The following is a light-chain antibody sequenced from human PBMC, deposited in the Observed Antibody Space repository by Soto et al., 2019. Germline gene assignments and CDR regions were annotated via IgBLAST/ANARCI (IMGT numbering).Light chain of an antibody. V-gene: IGKV3-15*01. J-gene: IGKJ1*01. CDR2: GAS. CDR3: QQYDKWPRT. Sequence: EVLMTQSPATLSVSPGERVTLAWRASQSVRSNVAWYQQTPGQSPRLLIYGASTRDTGIPARFSGSGSGAEYTLTISRLQSEDFSVYYCQQYDKWPRTFGQGTKVDIK. CDR1: QSVRSN.